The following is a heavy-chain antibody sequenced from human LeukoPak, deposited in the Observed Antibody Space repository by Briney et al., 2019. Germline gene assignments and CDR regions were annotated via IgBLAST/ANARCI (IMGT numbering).Heavy chain of an antibody. D-gene: IGHD3-10*01. J-gene: IGHJ4*02. V-gene: IGHV3-30*03. Sequence: GGSLRLSCAASGFTFTNYGMHWVRQAPGKGLEWVALITYDGYYKYYSDSVKGRFTISSDTSKNTLYPQMNSLRAEDTAVYYCARDLSPVVRASPMGYWGQGTPVTVSS. CDR3: ARDLSPVVRASPMGY. CDR2: ITYDGYYK. CDR1: GFTFTNYG.